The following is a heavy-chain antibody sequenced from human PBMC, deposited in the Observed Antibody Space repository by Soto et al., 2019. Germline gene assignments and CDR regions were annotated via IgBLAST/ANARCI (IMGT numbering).Heavy chain of an antibody. CDR3: ARSALGYGSGSYYTTPYYYYGMDV. V-gene: IGHV1-2*02. Sequence: ASVKVSCKASGYTFTGYYMHWVRQAPGQGLEWMGWINPNSGGTNYAQKFQGRVTMTRDTSISTAYMELSRLRSDDTAVYYCARSALGYGSGSYYTTPYYYYGMDVWGQGTTVTVSS. J-gene: IGHJ6*02. CDR1: GYTFTGYY. CDR2: INPNSGGT. D-gene: IGHD3-10*01.